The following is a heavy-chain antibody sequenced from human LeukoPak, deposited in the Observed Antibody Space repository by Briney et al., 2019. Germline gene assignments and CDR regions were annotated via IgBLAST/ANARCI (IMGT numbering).Heavy chain of an antibody. CDR3: ARATGWGILTGYYRTFDY. CDR1: GGFNSHYY. D-gene: IGHD3-9*01. V-gene: IGHV4-59*12. Sequence: SETLSLTCSVSGGFNSHYYWSWIRQPPGKGLEWIGNIYYSGTTYYNSSLESRVTISVDTSKNHFSLNLSSVTAADTAVYYCARATGWGILTGYYRTFDYWGQGTLVTVSS. CDR2: IYYSGTT. J-gene: IGHJ4*02.